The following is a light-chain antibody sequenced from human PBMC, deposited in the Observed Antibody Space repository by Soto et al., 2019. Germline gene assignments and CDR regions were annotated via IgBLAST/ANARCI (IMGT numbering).Light chain of an antibody. V-gene: IGKV3D-15*01. J-gene: IGKJ4*01. CDR2: GAF. CDR3: QQYNNWPLLT. Sequence: VMTQSPATLSVSPGERATLSCRARQSVSTSLAWYQHKPGQAPRLLIFGAFARATGIPARFSGGGSGTEFTLTISSLQSEDFAVYYCQQYNNWPLLTFGGGTKVEIK. CDR1: QSVSTS.